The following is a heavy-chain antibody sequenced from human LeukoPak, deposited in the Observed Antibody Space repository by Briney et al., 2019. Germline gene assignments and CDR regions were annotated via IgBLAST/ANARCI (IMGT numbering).Heavy chain of an antibody. CDR2: TYYRTKWYS. Sequence: SQTLSLTCVISGDSVSRTNAAWNWSRQSPSRGLEWLGRTYYRTKWYSDSAVSVKSRIIINADTSKNQFSLQLNSVTPEDTAVYYCARGGGGMTVDLFDQWGQGTPVTVSS. CDR3: ARGGGGMTVDLFDQ. V-gene: IGHV6-1*01. CDR1: GDSVSRTNAA. D-gene: IGHD6-19*01. J-gene: IGHJ4*02.